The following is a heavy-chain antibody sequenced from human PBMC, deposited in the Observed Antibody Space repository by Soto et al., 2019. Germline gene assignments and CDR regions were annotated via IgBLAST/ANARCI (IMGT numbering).Heavy chain of an antibody. Sequence: GGSRRLSCSASGFTFSSYAMHWVRQAPGKGLEWVAVISYDGSNKYYADSVKGRFTISRDNSKNTLYLQMNSLRAEDTAVYYCARGIAVAAPVSYWGQGT. J-gene: IGHJ4*02. CDR1: GFTFSSYA. CDR2: ISYDGSNK. CDR3: ARGIAVAAPVSY. V-gene: IGHV3-30-3*01. D-gene: IGHD6-19*01.